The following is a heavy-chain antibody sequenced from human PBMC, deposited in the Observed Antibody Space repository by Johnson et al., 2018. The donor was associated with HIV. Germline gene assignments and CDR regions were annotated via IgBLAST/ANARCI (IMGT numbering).Heavy chain of an antibody. CDR1: GFIFDDYD. V-gene: IGHV3-20*04. D-gene: IGHD3-22*01. J-gene: IGHJ3*02. CDR3: AKGRTYYYDSSGSPWDAFDI. Sequence: VQLVESGGGVVRPGGSLRLSCAGSGFIFDDYDMTWVRQAPGKGLEWVSGINWNGGRTGYADSVKGRFTISRENVKNSLYLQMNSLRAEDTALYYCAKGRTYYYDSSGSPWDAFDIWGQGTMVTVSS. CDR2: INWNGGRT.